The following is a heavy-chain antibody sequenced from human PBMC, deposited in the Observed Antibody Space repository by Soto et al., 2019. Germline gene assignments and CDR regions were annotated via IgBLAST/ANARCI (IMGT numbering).Heavy chain of an antibody. J-gene: IGHJ5*02. V-gene: IGHV4-31*03. Sequence: QVQLQESGPGLVKPSQTLSLTCTVSVASISSGGYYWSWISPHPGEGLECIGYIYYSGSTSYNPSLKRRVTMSLDTSKNQFSLKLSAVTDADTAVYYCARESKYDNSGSPPWFATRCQGTLVTVSS. CDR1: VASISSGGYY. D-gene: IGHD3-22*01. CDR2: IYYSGST. CDR3: ARESKYDNSGSPPWFAT.